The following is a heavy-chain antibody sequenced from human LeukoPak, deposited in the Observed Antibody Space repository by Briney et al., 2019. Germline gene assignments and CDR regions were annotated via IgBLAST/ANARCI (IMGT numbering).Heavy chain of an antibody. CDR1: GFTFSSYS. CDR2: ISSSSSYI. Sequence: GGSLRLSCAASGFTFSSYSMNWVRQAPGKGLEWVSYISSSSSYIYYADSVKGRFTISRDNAKNSLYLQMNSLRAEDTAVYYCARDPDSSGWYLWFDPWGQGTLVTVSS. D-gene: IGHD6-19*01. V-gene: IGHV3-21*05. CDR3: ARDPDSSGWYLWFDP. J-gene: IGHJ5*02.